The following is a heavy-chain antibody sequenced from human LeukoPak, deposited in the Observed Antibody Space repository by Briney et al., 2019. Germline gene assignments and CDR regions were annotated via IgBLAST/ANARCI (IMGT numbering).Heavy chain of an antibody. CDR3: ARDKVVGATYFDY. V-gene: IGHV3-7*01. Sequence: GGSLRLSCVASGFTFRSYWMSWVRQAPGKGLEWVANIKQDGGEIYYVDSVKGRFTISRDNAKNSLYLQMNSLRAEDTAVYYCARDKVVGATYFDYWGQGTLVTVSS. CDR1: GFTFRSYW. CDR2: IKQDGGEI. J-gene: IGHJ4*02. D-gene: IGHD1-26*01.